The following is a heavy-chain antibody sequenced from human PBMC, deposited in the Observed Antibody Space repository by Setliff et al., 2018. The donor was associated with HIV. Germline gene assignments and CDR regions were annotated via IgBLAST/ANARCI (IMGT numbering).Heavy chain of an antibody. CDR3: ARHVYSDASGNPDWFDP. J-gene: IGHJ5*02. D-gene: IGHD3-22*01. V-gene: IGHV4-39*01. CDR1: GDSVNSESYF. CDR2: LYDSRDT. Sequence: FTCTVSGDSVNSESYFWGWIRQSPRKRLELIGTLYDSRDTHYNPSLKSRATISVDTSKNQFSLNLNFVTAADTAVYSRARHVYSDASGNPDWFDPWGQGTLVTVSS.